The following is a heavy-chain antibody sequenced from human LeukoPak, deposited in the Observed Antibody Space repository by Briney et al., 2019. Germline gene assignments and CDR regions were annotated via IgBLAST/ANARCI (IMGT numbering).Heavy chain of an antibody. D-gene: IGHD1-26*01. CDR3: ARGWGHRYYYYTDV. CDR1: GYTFTGYY. CDR2: INPNSGGT. V-gene: IGHV1-2*02. Sequence: ASVKVSCKTSGYTFTGYYMHWVRQAPGQGLEWMGWINPNSGGTNYAQKFQGRVTMTRDTSISTAYVELSSLTPDDTAVYYCARGWGHRYYYYTDVWGKGTTVTVSS. J-gene: IGHJ6*03.